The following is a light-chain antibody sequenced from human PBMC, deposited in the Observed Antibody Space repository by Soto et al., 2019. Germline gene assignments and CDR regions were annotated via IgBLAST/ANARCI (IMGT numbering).Light chain of an antibody. CDR3: QQAYSLPIT. CDR1: QSVSGW. J-gene: IGKJ5*01. Sequence: RSRATPCLSPWETDTPSCRASQSVSGWIGWYQKKPGKAPRLLIYAASNLQSGVPARFSGSGSGTDFTLTISSLQPEDCAIYFCQQAYSLPITLGQGTRLEIK. V-gene: IGKV3-11*01. CDR2: AAS.